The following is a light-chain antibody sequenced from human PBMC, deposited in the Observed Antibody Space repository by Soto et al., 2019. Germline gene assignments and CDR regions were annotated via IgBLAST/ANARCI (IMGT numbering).Light chain of an antibody. CDR2: AAS. CDR1: QRISSY. CDR3: QQYGDWPPDT. J-gene: IGKJ2*01. V-gene: IGKV1-39*01. Sequence: DIQMTQSPSSLSASVGDRVTITCRASQRISSYLNWYQQKPGKAPRPLIYAASSLQSGVPSRFSGSGSGTDFTLTISGLQSEDFAVYYCQQYGDWPPDTFGQGTKVDIK.